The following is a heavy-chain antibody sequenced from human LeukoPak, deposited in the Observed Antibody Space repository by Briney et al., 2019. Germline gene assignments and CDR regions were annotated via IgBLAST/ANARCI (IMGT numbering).Heavy chain of an antibody. Sequence: GGSLRLSCAAFGFTVSSHYMTWVRQAPGKGLEWVAVISYDGSNKYYADSVKGRFTISRDNSKNTLYLQMNSLRAEDTAVYYCVSGGSYCLDYWGQGTLVTVSS. CDR3: VSGGSYCLDY. V-gene: IGHV3-30*03. CDR1: GFTVSSHY. D-gene: IGHD1-26*01. J-gene: IGHJ4*02. CDR2: ISYDGSNK.